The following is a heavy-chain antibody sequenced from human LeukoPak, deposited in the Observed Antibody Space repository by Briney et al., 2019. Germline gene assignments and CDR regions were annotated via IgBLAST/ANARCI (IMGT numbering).Heavy chain of an antibody. CDR1: GFTFSSYG. D-gene: IGHD2-2*01. J-gene: IGHJ4*02. CDR3: AKEGPDCSSTSCYASKYFDY. V-gene: IGHV3-23*01. CDR2: ISGSGGST. Sequence: GGSLRLSCAASGFTFSSYGMSWVRQAPGKGLEWVSAISGSGGSTYYADSVKGRFTISRDNSKNTLYLQMNSLRAEDTAVYYCAKEGPDCSSTSCYASKYFDYWGQGTLVTVSS.